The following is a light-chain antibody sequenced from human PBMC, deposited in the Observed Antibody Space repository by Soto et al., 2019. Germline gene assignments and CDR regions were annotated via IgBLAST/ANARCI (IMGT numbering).Light chain of an antibody. CDR1: QTISSW. Sequence: DIQMTQSPSTLSGSVGDRVTITCRASQTISSWLAWYQQKPGKAPKILIYKASTLKSGVPSRFSGSGSGPEYTLNISSLQPYDFATDYCKHYNSYSEAFGQGTKVELK. CDR2: KAS. CDR3: KHYNSYSEA. V-gene: IGKV1-5*03. J-gene: IGKJ1*01.